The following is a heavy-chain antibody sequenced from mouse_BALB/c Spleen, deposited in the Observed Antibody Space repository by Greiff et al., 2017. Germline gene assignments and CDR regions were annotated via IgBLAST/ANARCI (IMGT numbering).Heavy chain of an antibody. V-gene: IGHV2-9*02. CDR2: IWAGGST. J-gene: IGHJ2*01. CDR3: AREEYGNYDFDY. D-gene: IGHD2-10*02. CDR1: GFSLTSYG. Sequence: VMLVESGPGLVAPSQSLSITCTVSGFSLTSYGVHWVRQPPGKGLEWLGVIWAGGSTNYNSALMSRLSISKDNSKSQVFLKMNSLQTDDTAMYYCAREEYGNYDFDYWGQGTTLTVSS.